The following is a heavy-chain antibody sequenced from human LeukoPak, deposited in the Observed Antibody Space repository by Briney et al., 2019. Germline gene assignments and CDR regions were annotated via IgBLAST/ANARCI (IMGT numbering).Heavy chain of an antibody. CDR1: GFTFSSYA. D-gene: IGHD6-19*01. Sequence: GGSLRLSCAASGFTFSSYAMHWVRQAPGKGLEWVAFIRYDGSNKYYADSVKGRFTISRDNSKNTLYLQMNSLRAEDTAVYYCAKNGRSSGWYLHHYYYMDVWGKGTTVTISS. J-gene: IGHJ6*03. CDR2: IRYDGSNK. V-gene: IGHV3-30*02. CDR3: AKNGRSSGWYLHHYYYMDV.